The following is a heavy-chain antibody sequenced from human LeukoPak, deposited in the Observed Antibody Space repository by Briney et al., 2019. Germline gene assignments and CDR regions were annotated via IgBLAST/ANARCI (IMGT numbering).Heavy chain of an antibody. D-gene: IGHD2-2*01. Sequence: GGSLRLSCAASGFTFSSYSMNWVRQAPGKGLEWVSSISGSGSQTSYAESVKGRFTISRDNSKSTLFLQLNSLRAEDTAVYYCAKDLCTEVIPDDRDASDMWGQGTLVTVSS. J-gene: IGHJ3*02. V-gene: IGHV3-23*01. CDR2: ISGSGSQT. CDR3: AKDLCTEVIPDDRDASDM. CDR1: GFTFSSYS.